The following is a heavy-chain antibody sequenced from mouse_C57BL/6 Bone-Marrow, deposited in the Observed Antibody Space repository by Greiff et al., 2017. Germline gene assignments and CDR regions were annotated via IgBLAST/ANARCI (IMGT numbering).Heavy chain of an antibody. CDR1: GYTFTSYW. CDR2: IYPGSGST. Sequence: QVQLQQPGAELVKPGASVKMSCKASGYTFTSYWITWVKQRPGQGLEWIGDIYPGSGSTNYNEKFKSKATLTVDTSSSTAYMQLSSLTSEYAAVYFCSSDYYYADYYSMDYWGQGTSVTVSS. D-gene: IGHD2-4*01. CDR3: SSDYYYADYYSMDY. J-gene: IGHJ4*01. V-gene: IGHV1-55*01.